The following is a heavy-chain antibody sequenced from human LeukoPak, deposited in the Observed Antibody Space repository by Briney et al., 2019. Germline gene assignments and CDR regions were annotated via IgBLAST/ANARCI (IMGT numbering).Heavy chain of an antibody. V-gene: IGHV4-59*01. CDR1: GGSITNYY. CDR3: ARSRGTSGGYDY. D-gene: IGHD1-26*01. CDR2: IYYSGST. J-gene: IGHJ4*02. Sequence: SSETLSLTCTVSGGSITNYYWSWIRQPPGKGLEWLGSIYYSGSTNYNPSLKSRVTISIDTSKTHFSLKLSSVTAADTAVYYCARSRGTSGGYDYWGQGTLVTVSS.